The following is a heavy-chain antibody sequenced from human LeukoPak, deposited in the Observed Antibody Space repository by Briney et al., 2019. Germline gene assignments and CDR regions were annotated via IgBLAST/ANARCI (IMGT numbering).Heavy chain of an antibody. CDR3: AKHPRATLPLARHFDY. J-gene: IGHJ4*02. CDR1: GFTVSSNY. D-gene: IGHD1-26*01. V-gene: IGHV3-66*04. CDR2: IYSGGST. Sequence: GGSLRLSCAASGFTVSSNYMSWVRRAPGKGLEWVSVIYSGGSTYYADSVKGRFTISRDNSKNTLYLQMNSLRAEDTAVYYCAKHPRATLPLARHFDYWGQGTLVTVSS.